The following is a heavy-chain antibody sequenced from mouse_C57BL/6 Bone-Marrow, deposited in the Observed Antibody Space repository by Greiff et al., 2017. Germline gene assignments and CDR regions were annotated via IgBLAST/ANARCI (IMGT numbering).Heavy chain of an antibody. J-gene: IGHJ2*01. D-gene: IGHD2-12*01. Sequence: LVESGPELVKPGASVKISCKASGYAFSSSWMNWVKQRPGKGLEWIGRIYPGDGDTNYNGKFKGKATLTADKSSSTAYMQLSSLTSEDSAVYFCARSGDDRDFDYWGQGTTLTVSS. CDR1: GYAFSSSW. CDR2: IYPGDGDT. V-gene: IGHV1-82*01. CDR3: ARSGDDRDFDY.